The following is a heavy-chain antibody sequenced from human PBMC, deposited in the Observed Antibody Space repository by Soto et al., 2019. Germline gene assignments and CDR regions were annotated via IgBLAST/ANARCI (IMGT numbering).Heavy chain of an antibody. V-gene: IGHV1-58*01. CDR2: IVVGSGNT. D-gene: IGHD6-6*01. CDR1: GFTFTSSA. J-gene: IGHJ5*02. Sequence: SVKVSCKASGFTFTSSAVQWVRQARGQRLEWIGWIVVGSGNTNYAQKFQERVTITRDMSTSTAYMELSSLRSEDTAVYYCAADLYSSFNWFDPWGKGTLVTVSS. CDR3: AADLYSSFNWFDP.